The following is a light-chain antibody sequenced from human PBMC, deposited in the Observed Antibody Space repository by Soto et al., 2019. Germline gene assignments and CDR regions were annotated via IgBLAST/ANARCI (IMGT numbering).Light chain of an antibody. CDR3: CSYAGGNTLI. Sequence: QSVLTQPASVSGSPGQSITISCTGDSGDVGGYDLVSWFQQHPGEAPRLIISDVTKRPSGVSNRFSGSKSGNTASLTISGLQAEDTANYNCCSYAGGNTLIFGGGTKVTVL. J-gene: IGLJ2*01. CDR2: DVT. CDR1: SGDVGGYDL. V-gene: IGLV2-23*02.